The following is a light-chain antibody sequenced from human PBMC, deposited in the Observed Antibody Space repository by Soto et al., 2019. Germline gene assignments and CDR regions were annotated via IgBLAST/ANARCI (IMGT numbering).Light chain of an antibody. V-gene: IGKV4-1*01. CDR2: WAS. J-gene: IGKJ1*01. Sequence: DIVMTQSPDSLAVSLGERATINCKSSQSVLFSPNNKNYLAWYQQKPGQPPKLLIYWASTRESGVPDRFSGSGSGTDFTLTISSLQAEDVAFYYCQQYHSAPQTFGQGTKVDI. CDR3: QQYHSAPQT. CDR1: QSVLFSPNNKNY.